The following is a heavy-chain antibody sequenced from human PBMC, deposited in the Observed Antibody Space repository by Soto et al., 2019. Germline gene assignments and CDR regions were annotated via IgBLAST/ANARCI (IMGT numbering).Heavy chain of an antibody. J-gene: IGHJ5*02. V-gene: IGHV3-53*01. Sequence: GGALRLSCEVSGFSVSSNYLSWVSQAPGKGLEWVSVHYSGGSTYYADSVQGRFTISRDKSNNTLYLQMRRVRAEDTAVYLCAXHRHPRGTVRATSPLHPWGQGTQVTVSS. CDR1: GFSVSSNY. D-gene: IGHD1-26*01. CDR2: HYSGGST. CDR3: AXHRHPRGTVRATSPLHP.